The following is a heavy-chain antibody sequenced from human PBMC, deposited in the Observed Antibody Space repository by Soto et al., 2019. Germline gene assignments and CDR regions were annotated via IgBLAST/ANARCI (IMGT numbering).Heavy chain of an antibody. CDR2: INHSGST. Sequence: QVQLQQWGAGLLKPSETLSLTCAVYGGSFSGYYWSWIRQPPGKGLEWIGEINHSGSTNYNPSLKSRVTISVDTSKNQFSLKLSSVTAADTAVYYCARGSPHYYYYGMDVWGQGTTVTVSS. CDR3: ARGSPHYYYYGMDV. CDR1: GGSFSGYY. V-gene: IGHV4-34*01. J-gene: IGHJ6*02.